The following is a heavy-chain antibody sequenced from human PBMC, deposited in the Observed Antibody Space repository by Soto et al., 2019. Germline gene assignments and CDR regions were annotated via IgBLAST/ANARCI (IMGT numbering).Heavy chain of an antibody. CDR3: ARDHSRVVAASVNWFDP. V-gene: IGHV3-33*01. D-gene: IGHD2-15*01. CDR2: IWYDGSNK. J-gene: IGHJ5*02. Sequence: GESLKISCAASGFTFSSYGMHWVRQAPGKGLEWVAVIWYDGSNKYYADSVKGRFTISRDNSKNTLYLQMNSLRAEDTAVYYCARDHSRVVAASVNWFDPWGQGTLVTVSS. CDR1: GFTFSSYG.